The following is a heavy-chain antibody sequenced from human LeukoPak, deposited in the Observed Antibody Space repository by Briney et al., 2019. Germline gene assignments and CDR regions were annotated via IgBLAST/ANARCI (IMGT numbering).Heavy chain of an antibody. V-gene: IGHV1-69*05. D-gene: IGHD6-13*01. CDR3: ARGKSSCWFPTDAFDI. CDR1: GGTFISYA. CDR2: IIHIFGTA. Sequence: GASVKVSCKASGGTFISYAISWVRQAPGQGLEWRGGIIHIFGTANYAQKFPGRVTITTNESTSTAYMELSSLTSEDTAVYYRARGKSSCWFPTDAFDIWGQGTMVTVSS. J-gene: IGHJ3*02.